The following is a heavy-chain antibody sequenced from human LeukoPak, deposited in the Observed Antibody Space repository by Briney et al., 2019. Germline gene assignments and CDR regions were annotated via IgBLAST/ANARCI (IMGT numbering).Heavy chain of an antibody. V-gene: IGHV4-30-4*08. CDR3: ARGAGDYVGFYYFDY. CDR1: GGSISGSSYY. CDR2: IYYSGST. Sequence: PSETLSLTCTVSGGSISGSSYYWGWIRQPPGKGLEWIGYIYYSGSTYYNPSLKSRVTISVDTSKNQFSLKLSSVTAADTAVYYCARGAGDYVGFYYFDYWGQGTLVTVSS. D-gene: IGHD4-23*01. J-gene: IGHJ4*02.